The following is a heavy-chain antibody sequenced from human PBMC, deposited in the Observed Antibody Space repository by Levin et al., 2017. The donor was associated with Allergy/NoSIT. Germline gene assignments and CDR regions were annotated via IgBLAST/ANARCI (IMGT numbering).Heavy chain of an antibody. D-gene: IGHD6-13*01. CDR1: GGSFSGYY. J-gene: IGHJ4*02. V-gene: IGHV4-34*01. CDR3: AKLSGDSSSWYYFDY. CDR2: INHSGST. Sequence: SETLSLTCAVYGGSFSGYYWSWIRQPPGKGLEWIGEINHSGSTYYNPSLKSRVTISVDTSKNQFSLKLSSVTAADTAVYYCAKLSGDSSSWYYFDYWGQGTLVTVSS.